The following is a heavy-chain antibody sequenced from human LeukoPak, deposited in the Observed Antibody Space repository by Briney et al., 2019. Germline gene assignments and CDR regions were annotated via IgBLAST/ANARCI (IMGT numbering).Heavy chain of an antibody. D-gene: IGHD1-26*01. CDR1: GGTISGYY. V-gene: IGHV4-59*01. CDR3: ARGGRSGSYTYYFDY. CDR2: VHYSGTT. J-gene: IGHJ4*02. Sequence: PSETLSLTCTVSGGTISGYYWSWIRQPPGQGLEWIGNVHYSGTTNYSPSLMSRVTISVDSSKKQFSLKLTSLTAADTAVYYCARGGRSGSYTYYFDYWGLGSLVTVSS.